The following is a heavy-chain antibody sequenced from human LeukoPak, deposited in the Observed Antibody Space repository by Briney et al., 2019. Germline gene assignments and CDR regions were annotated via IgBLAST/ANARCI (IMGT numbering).Heavy chain of an antibody. J-gene: IGHJ4*02. Sequence: GGSLRLSCAASGFTVSGNFMNWVRQAPGKGLEWASVIFSGGDTYYADSVKGRFTISRDNSKNTLYLQMNSLRADDTAVYYCARGGVISATPTYWGQGTLVTVSS. CDR1: GFTVSGNF. D-gene: IGHD3-16*02. V-gene: IGHV3-53*01. CDR2: IFSGGDT. CDR3: ARGGVISATPTY.